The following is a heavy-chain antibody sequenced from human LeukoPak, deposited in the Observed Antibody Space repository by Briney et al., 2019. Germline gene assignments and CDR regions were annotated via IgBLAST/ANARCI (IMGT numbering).Heavy chain of an antibody. CDR1: GYSISSGYY. CDR3: AGNYYGSGSYYSEDRY. CDR2: IYHRGST. J-gene: IGHJ4*02. Sequence: SETLSLTCTVSGYSISSGYYWGWIRQPPGKGLGWIVSIYHRGSTYYNPSLKSRVTISVDTSKHQFSLKLRSVPAAYTAVYYCAGNYYGSGSYYSEDRYWGQGTLVTVSS. D-gene: IGHD3-10*01. V-gene: IGHV4-38-2*02.